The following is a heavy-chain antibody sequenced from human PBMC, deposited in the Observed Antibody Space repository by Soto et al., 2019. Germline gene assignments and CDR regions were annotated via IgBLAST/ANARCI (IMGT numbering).Heavy chain of an antibody. J-gene: IGHJ4*02. D-gene: IGHD3-22*01. CDR1: GFTFSSYG. Sequence: PGGSLRLSCAASGFTFSSYGMHWVRQAPGKGLEWMAVISYDGSNKYYADSVKGRFTISRDNSKNTLYLQMNSLRAEDTAVYYCAKDRVSYYDSSGYFDYWGQGP. CDR2: ISYDGSNK. CDR3: AKDRVSYYDSSGYFDY. V-gene: IGHV3-30*18.